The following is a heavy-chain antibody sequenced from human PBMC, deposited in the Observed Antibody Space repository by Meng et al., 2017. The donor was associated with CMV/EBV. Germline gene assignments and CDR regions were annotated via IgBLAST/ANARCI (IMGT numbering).Heavy chain of an antibody. CDR3: AGRGPYGRALDV. J-gene: IGHJ3*01. CDR2: IIPYLDEP. V-gene: IGHV1-69*10. CDR1: GGTSNTYT. Sequence: SVKVSCKASGGTSNTYTFNWVRQAPGRGLEWMGGIIPYLDEPNYAQTFQGGVAITSDRSTAAYMELGSLRSEDTAVYFCAGRGPYGRALDVWGQGTLVTVSS. D-gene: IGHD3-10*01.